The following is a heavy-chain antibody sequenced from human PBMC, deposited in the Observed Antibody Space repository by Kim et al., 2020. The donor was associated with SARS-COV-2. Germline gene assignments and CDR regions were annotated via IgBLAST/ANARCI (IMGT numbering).Heavy chain of an antibody. CDR1: GFIFSNYD. Sequence: GGSLRLSCAASGFIFSNYDMHWVRQAPGKGLEWVGVIPHDGSYQYFAESVRGRFTLSRDNSKDTLSLQLAALRPDDTGVYFCAKDRYCSGPNCLRLPYSNYGPDVWGQGTTVIVSS. CDR2: IPHDGSYQ. J-gene: IGHJ6*01. V-gene: IGHV3-30*18. D-gene: IGHD6-25*01. CDR3: AKDRYCSGPNCLRLPYSNYGPDV.